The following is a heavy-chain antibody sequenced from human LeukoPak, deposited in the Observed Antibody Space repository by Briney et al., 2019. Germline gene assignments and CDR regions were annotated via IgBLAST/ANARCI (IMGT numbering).Heavy chain of an antibody. CDR3: ASRAASVTLGY. CDR1: GYTFSGYQ. D-gene: IGHD2-15*01. CDR2: MNPSSGVT. Sequence: ASVKVSCKASGYTFSGYQVHWLRQAPGQGLEWMGRMNPSSGVTNYAQKFQGRVTMIRDTSINTAYLDLSALKSDDTAVYYCASRAASVTLGYWGQGTLVTVSS. V-gene: IGHV1-2*06. J-gene: IGHJ4*02.